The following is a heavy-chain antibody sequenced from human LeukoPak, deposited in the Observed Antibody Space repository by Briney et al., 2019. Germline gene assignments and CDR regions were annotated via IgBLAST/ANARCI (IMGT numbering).Heavy chain of an antibody. CDR3: AKGVASYGDYIYGY. CDR1: GNYW. V-gene: IGHV3-74*01. Sequence: GGSLRLSCAASGNYWMHWVRQVPGKGLVWVSHINSDGSWTSYADSVKGRFTISKDNAKNTVYLQMNSLRAEDTAVYYCAKGVASYGDYIYGYWGQGTLVTVSS. D-gene: IGHD4-17*01. CDR2: INSDGSWT. J-gene: IGHJ4*02.